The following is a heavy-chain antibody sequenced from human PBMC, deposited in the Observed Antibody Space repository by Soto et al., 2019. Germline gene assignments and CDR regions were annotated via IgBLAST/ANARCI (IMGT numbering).Heavy chain of an antibody. CDR1: GFTFNNFG. CDR2: ISSSSSTI. CDR3: ARGYSSGWYSWFDP. J-gene: IGHJ5*02. V-gene: IGHV3-48*01. Sequence: SLRLSCAASGFTFNNFGMNWVRQAPGKGLEWVSYISSSSSTIYYADSVKGRFTISRDNAKNSLYLQMSSLRAEDTAVYYCARGYSSGWYSWFDPWGQGTLVTVSS. D-gene: IGHD6-19*01.